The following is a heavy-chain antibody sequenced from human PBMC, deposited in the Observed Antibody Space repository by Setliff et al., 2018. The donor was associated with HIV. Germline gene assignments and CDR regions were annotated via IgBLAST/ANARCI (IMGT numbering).Heavy chain of an antibody. CDR2: IGGSGSAI. CDR3: VRDASPDYDSGGYSAGGH. Sequence: GGSLRLSCAASGFTFSSYSMNWVRQAPGKGLEWVSYIGGSGSAIYYADSVKGRFTISRDNAKNSLYLQLNSLRAEDTAVYYCVRDASPDYDSGGYSAGGHWGRGTLGTAPQ. V-gene: IGHV3-48*01. J-gene: IGHJ4*02. D-gene: IGHD3-22*01. CDR1: GFTFSSYS.